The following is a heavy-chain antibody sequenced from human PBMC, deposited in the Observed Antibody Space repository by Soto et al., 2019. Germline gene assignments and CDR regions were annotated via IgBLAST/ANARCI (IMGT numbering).Heavy chain of an antibody. D-gene: IGHD5-12*01. CDR2: IIPILGIA. CDR1: GGTFSSYT. CDR3: ARDPGGYSGYDSYYFDY. Sequence: QVQLVQSGAEVKKPGSSVKVSCKASGGTFSSYTISWVRQAPGQGLEWMGRIIPILGIANYAQKFQGRVMITADKSTSTAYMELSSLRSEDTAVYYCARDPGGYSGYDSYYFDYWGQGTLVTVSS. V-gene: IGHV1-69*08. J-gene: IGHJ4*02.